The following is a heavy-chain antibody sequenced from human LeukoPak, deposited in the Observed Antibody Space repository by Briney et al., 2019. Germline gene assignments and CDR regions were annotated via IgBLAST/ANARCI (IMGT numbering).Heavy chain of an antibody. V-gene: IGHV4-30-2*01. CDR2: IYHSGST. CDR3: ARGYSYGRSFDY. CDR1: GGSISSGGYS. Sequence: PSETLSLTCAVSGGSISSGGYSWSWIRQPPGKGLEWIGYIYHSGSTYYNPSPKSRVTISVDRSKNQFSLKLSSVTAADTAVYYCARGYSYGRSFDYWGQGTLVTVSS. D-gene: IGHD5-18*01. J-gene: IGHJ4*02.